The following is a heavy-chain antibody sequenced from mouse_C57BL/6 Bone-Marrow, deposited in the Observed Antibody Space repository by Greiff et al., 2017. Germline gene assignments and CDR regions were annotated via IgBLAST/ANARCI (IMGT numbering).Heavy chain of an antibody. CDR2: IRNKANNHAT. D-gene: IGHD1-1*01. J-gene: IGHJ3*01. CDR1: GFTFSDAW. CDR3: TRYYGSSYWFAY. Sequence: EVKVEESGGGLVQPGGSMKLSCAASGFTFSDAWMDWVRQSPEKGLEWVAEIRNKANNHATYYAESVKGRFTISRDDSKSRVYLQMNSLRAEDTGIYYCTRYYGSSYWFAYWGQGTLVTVSA. V-gene: IGHV6-6*01.